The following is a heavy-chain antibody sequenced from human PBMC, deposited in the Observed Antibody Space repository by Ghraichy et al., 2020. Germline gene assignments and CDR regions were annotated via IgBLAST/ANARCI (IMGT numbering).Heavy chain of an antibody. V-gene: IGHV1-3*01. CDR2: INAGNGNT. Sequence: ASVKVSCKASGYTFTSYAMHWVRQAPGQRLEWMGWINAGNGNTKYSQKFQGRVTITRDTSASTAYMELSSLRSEDTAVYYCARDMGPGRITIFGVASGITWFDPWGQGTLVTVSS. D-gene: IGHD3-3*01. CDR3: ARDMGPGRITIFGVASGITWFDP. CDR1: GYTFTSYA. J-gene: IGHJ5*02.